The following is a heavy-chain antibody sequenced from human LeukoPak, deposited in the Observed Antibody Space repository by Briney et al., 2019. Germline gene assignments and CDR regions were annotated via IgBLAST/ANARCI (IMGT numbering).Heavy chain of an antibody. V-gene: IGHV4-4*07. J-gene: IGHJ4*02. CDR2: LYTSGST. CDR1: GGSISSYY. D-gene: IGHD1-26*01. Sequence: VKPPETLSLTCSVSGGSISSYYWSWIRQPAGKGLEWIGRLYTSGSTNYNPSLKSRVTMSVDTSKNQFSLKLSSVTAADTAVYYCARDGGVGAQYYFDYWGQGTLVTVSS. CDR3: ARDGGVGAQYYFDY.